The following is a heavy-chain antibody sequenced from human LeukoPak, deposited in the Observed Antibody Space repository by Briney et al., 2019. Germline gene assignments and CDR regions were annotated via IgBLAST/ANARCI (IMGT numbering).Heavy chain of an antibody. CDR2: IYYSGST. J-gene: IGHJ3*02. D-gene: IGHD3-10*01. CDR1: GGSISSYN. Sequence: SETLSLTCTVSGGSISSYNWSWIRQPPGKGLEWIGYIYYSGSTNYNPSLKSRVTISVDTSKNQFSLKLSSVTAADTAVYYCARDKSHYYGSGSYYSDAFDIWGQGTMVTVSS. CDR3: ARDKSHYYGSGSYYSDAFDI. V-gene: IGHV4-59*01.